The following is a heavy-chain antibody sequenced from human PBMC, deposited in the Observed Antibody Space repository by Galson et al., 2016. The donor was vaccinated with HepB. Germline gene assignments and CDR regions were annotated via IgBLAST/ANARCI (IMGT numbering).Heavy chain of an antibody. CDR3: TRGDGFWAGWTY. D-gene: IGHD3/OR15-3a*01. J-gene: IGHJ4*02. CDR2: INPSGGSP. CDR1: GYTFTTYH. V-gene: IGHV1-46*03. Sequence: SVKVSGKASGYTFTTYHIHWVRLTPGQGLAWMGIINPSGGSPNYAQKFQGRVTLTSDTSTSTVYMQQGSLRSDDTAVYYCTRGDGFWAGWTYWGQGTLLTLSS.